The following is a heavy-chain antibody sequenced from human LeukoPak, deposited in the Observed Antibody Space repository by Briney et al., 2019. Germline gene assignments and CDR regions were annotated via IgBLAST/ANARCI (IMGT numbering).Heavy chain of an antibody. J-gene: IGHJ3*01. V-gene: IGHV3-9*01. D-gene: IGHD3-3*01. CDR1: GFTFDDYA. CDR3: AKDITGVAPG. Sequence: GRSLRLSCAASGFTFDDYAMHWVRQAPGKGLEWVSGISWNSGSIGYADSVKGRFTISRDNAKNSLYLQMNSLRAEDKALYYCAKDITGVAPGWGQGTMVTVSS. CDR2: ISWNSGSI.